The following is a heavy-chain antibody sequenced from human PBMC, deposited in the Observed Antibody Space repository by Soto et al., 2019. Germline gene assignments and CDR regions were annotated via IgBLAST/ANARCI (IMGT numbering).Heavy chain of an antibody. CDR2: FYPGDSDT. D-gene: IGHD4-17*01. CDR3: ARQGNGAEGFDY. Sequence: ESLTINCRCSGYYFPSYWIGWVRQMPGQGLEWMGIFYPGDSDTRYSPSFQGQVTISADRSISTAYLQWSSLKPSDAAMYYCARQGNGAEGFDYWGQGTLVTVSS. V-gene: IGHV5-51*01. J-gene: IGHJ4*02. CDR1: GYYFPSYW.